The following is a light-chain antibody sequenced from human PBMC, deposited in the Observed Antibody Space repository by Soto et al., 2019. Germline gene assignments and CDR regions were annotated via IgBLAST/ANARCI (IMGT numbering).Light chain of an antibody. V-gene: IGKV3-15*01. CDR2: GAS. J-gene: IGKJ4*01. CDR3: QQYKNWPPLT. Sequence: EIVMTQSPATLSVSPGERATLSCRASQSLGSNLAWYQQMPGQAPRLLIYGASTRATGIPARFSGSGSGTEFPLTISRLQSEDFAVYYCQQYKNWPPLTFGGGTKVEIK. CDR1: QSLGSN.